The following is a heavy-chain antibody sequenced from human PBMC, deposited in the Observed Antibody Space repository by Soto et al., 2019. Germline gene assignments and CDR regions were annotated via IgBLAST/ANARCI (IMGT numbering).Heavy chain of an antibody. V-gene: IGHV4-31*03. D-gene: IGHD4-17*01. CDR1: GGSIDSGGYY. J-gene: IGHJ4*02. Sequence: SETLSLTCTVSGGSIDSGGYYWTWIRQHPGKGLEWIGYIYYNGRTSYNPSLESRVTISVDTSKNQFSLKLSSMTAADTAVYYCARDYGDYGAYDYWGQGTLVTVSS. CDR2: IYYNGRT. CDR3: ARDYGDYGAYDY.